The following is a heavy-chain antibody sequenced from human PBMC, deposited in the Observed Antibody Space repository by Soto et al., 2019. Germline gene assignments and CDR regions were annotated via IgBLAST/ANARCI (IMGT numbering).Heavy chain of an antibody. Sequence: SETLSLTCTVSGGSISSYYWSWIGQPPGKGLEWIGYIYYSGSTNYNPSLKSRITISVDTSKNQFSLKLSSVTAADTAVYYCARHFQATPYYDFWSGYWYNWFDPWGQGTLVTVSS. V-gene: IGHV4-59*08. D-gene: IGHD3-3*01. CDR1: GGSISSYY. CDR2: IYYSGST. J-gene: IGHJ5*02. CDR3: ARHFQATPYYDFWSGYWYNWFDP.